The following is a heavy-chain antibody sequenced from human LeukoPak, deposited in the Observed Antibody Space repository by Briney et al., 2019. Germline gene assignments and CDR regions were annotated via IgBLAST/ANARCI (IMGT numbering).Heavy chain of an antibody. V-gene: IGHV4-31*03. CDR3: ASIGSGYYRDAFDI. CDR1: GGSISSGGYY. Sequence: SQTLSLTCTVSGGSISSGGYYWSWIRQHPGKGLEWIGYIYYSGSTYYNPSLKGRVTISVDTSKNQFSLKPSSVTAADTAVYYCASIGSGYYRDAFDIWGQGTMVTASS. J-gene: IGHJ3*02. D-gene: IGHD3-22*01. CDR2: IYYSGST.